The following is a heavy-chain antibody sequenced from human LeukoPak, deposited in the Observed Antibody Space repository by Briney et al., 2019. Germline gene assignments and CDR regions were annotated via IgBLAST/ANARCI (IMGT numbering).Heavy chain of an antibody. CDR3: ASKSHSYGFI. CDR1: GYSISSGYY. V-gene: IGHV4-38-2*02. CDR2: IYHSGST. J-gene: IGHJ4*02. D-gene: IGHD5-18*01. Sequence: PSETLSLTCTVSGYSISSGYYWGWIRQPPGKGLEWIGSIYHSGSTYYNPSLKSRVTISVDTSKNQFSLQLNSVTPEDTAVYYCASKSHSYGFIWSQGTLVTVSS.